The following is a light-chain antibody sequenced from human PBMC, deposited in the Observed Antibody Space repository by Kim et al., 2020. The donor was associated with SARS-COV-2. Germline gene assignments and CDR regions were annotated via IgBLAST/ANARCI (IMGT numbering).Light chain of an antibody. V-gene: IGKV3-20*01. CDR1: RSVSSGY. CDR3: QQYESSPLS. CDR2: GAS. J-gene: IGKJ4*01. Sequence: SPVEQSTPSCRASRSVSSGYLAWYQQKPGQAPRLLIYGASSRDTGIPDRISGSGSGTDFTLTITGLEPEDSATYYCQQYESSPLSFGGGTKVDIK.